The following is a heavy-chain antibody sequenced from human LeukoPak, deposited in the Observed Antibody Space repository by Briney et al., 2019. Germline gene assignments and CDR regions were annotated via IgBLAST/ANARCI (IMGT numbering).Heavy chain of an antibody. J-gene: IGHJ4*02. V-gene: IGHV3-33*01. D-gene: IGHD1-26*01. CDR3: ARDVSGSYYNFDY. Sequence: PGRSLRLSCAASGFTFSSYGMHWVRQAPGKGLEWMAVIWYDGSNEYYADSVKGRFTISRDNSKNTLYLQMNSLRAEDTAVYYCARDVSGSYYNFDYWGLGTLVTVSS. CDR1: GFTFSSYG. CDR2: IWYDGSNE.